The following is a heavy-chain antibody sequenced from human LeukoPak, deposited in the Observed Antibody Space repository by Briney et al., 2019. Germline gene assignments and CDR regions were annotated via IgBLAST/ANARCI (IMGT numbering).Heavy chain of an antibody. J-gene: IGHJ4*02. V-gene: IGHV5-51*01. CDR3: ARRIAAAETFDY. CDR2: IYPGDSDT. CDR1: GYSFTNFW. Sequence: GESLKISCKGSGYSFTNFWIGWVRQMPGKGLEWMGIIYPGDSDTRYSPSVQGQVTISADKSINTAYLQWSSLKAADTAMYFCARRIAAAETFDYWGQGTLVTVSS. D-gene: IGHD6-13*01.